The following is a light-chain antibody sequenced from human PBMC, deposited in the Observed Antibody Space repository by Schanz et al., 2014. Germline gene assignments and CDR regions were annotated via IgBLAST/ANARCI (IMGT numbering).Light chain of an antibody. CDR3: QHYTGSPEWT. Sequence: EIVLTQSPGTLSLSPGERATLSCRASQSVSSSYLAWYQQKPGQAPRLLIYGASSRATGIPDRFSGSGSGTDFTLTISRLEPEDFAVYYCQHYTGSPEWTFGQGTKVEIK. CDR2: GAS. V-gene: IGKV3-20*01. J-gene: IGKJ1*01. CDR1: QSVSSSY.